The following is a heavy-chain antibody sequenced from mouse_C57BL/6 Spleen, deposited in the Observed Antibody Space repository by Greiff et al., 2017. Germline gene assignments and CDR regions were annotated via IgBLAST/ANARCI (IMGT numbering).Heavy chain of an antibody. J-gene: IGHJ3*01. D-gene: IGHD1-1*01. CDR3: ARSGGSSLVAY. CDR1: GFNIKNTY. CDR2: IDPANGNT. V-gene: IGHV14-3*01. Sequence: EVQLQQSVAELVRPGASVTLSCTASGFNIKNTYMPWVKQRPEQGLEWIGRIDPANGNTKYAPKFQGKATITADTSSNTAYLQLSSLTSEDTAIYYCARSGGSSLVAYWGQGTLVTVSA.